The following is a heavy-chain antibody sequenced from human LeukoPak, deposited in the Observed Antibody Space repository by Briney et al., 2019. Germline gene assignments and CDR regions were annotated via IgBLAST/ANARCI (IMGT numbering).Heavy chain of an antibody. Sequence: GASVKVSCKASGYTLTSYDINWVRQATGQGLEWMGWMNPNSGNTGYAQKFQGRVTMTRNTSISTAYMELSSLRSEDTAVYYCARGANTVTTSGNGMDVWGQGTTVTVSS. CDR1: GYTLTSYD. J-gene: IGHJ6*02. CDR3: ARGANTVTTSGNGMDV. CDR2: MNPNSGNT. V-gene: IGHV1-8*01. D-gene: IGHD4-17*01.